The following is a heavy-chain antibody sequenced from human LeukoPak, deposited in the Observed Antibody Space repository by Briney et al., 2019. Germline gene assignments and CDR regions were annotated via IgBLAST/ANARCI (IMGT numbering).Heavy chain of an antibody. CDR2: IYYSGST. D-gene: IGHD3-16*01. Sequence: GGSISSGGYYWSWIRQHPGKGLEWIGYIYYSGSTYYNPSLKSRVTISVDTSKNQFSLKLSSVTAADTAVYYCARERRGGGFDPWGQGTLVTVSS. CDR1: GGSISSGGYY. J-gene: IGHJ5*02. CDR3: ARERRGGGFDP. V-gene: IGHV4-31*02.